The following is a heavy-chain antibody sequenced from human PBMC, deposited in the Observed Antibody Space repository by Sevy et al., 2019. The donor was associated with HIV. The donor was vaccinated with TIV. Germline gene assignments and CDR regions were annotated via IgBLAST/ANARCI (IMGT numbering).Heavy chain of an antibody. V-gene: IGHV1-18*01. CDR1: GFSLLDYS. CDR3: AGGRNFYLDH. J-gene: IGHJ4*02. D-gene: IGHD4-4*01. Sequence: ASVKVSCKTSGFSLLDYSVAWVRQAPGQGFEWMGWVTARKGDTKYAQKVEGRVTMTTDSSRKTVYMGLRSLTSDDTAIYYCAGGRNFYLDHWAQGSRVTVSS. CDR2: VTARKGDT.